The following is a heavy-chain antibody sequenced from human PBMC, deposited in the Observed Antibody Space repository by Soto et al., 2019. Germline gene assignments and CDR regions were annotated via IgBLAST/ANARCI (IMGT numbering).Heavy chain of an antibody. CDR2: INPNSGGT. Sequence: ASVKVSCKASGYTFTGYYMHWVRQAPGQGLEWMGWINPNSGGTNYAQKFQGRVTMTRDTSISTAYMELSRLRSDDTAVYYCARRPLXDYCSGYYPRHPSYYDYGMYVWGPETTVTVSS. D-gene: IGHD3-3*01. V-gene: IGHV1-2*02. CDR3: ARRPLXDYCSGYYPRHPSYYDYGMYV. J-gene: IGHJ6*02. CDR1: GYTFTGYY.